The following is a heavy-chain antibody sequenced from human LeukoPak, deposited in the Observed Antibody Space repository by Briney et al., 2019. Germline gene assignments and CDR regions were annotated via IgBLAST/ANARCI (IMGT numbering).Heavy chain of an antibody. CDR1: GFTFSNYW. CDR2: IKKDVNYK. J-gene: IGHJ4*02. V-gene: IGHV3-7*03. D-gene: IGHD3-10*01. CDR3: AKDRDDYGSGSFDY. Sequence: GGSLRLSCAASGFTFSNYWMTWVRQAPGKGLEWVASIKKDVNYKYYVDSVKGRFTISRDNTKNSLDLQMSSLRVEDTAVYYCAKDRDDYGSGSFDYWGQGTLVTVSS.